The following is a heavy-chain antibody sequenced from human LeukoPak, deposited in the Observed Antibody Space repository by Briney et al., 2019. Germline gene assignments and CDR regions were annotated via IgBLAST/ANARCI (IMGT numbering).Heavy chain of an antibody. D-gene: IGHD2/OR15-2a*01. CDR1: GDSVSGNSAVA. V-gene: IGHV6-1*01. Sequence: SQTLSLTCAITGDSVSGNSAVAWNWPRQSPSRGLEWLGRTYYRSKWNNDYAVSVKSRITINPDTSKNQFSLHLNSVTPEDTAVYYCARGRNSGFDYWGQGTLVTVSS. CDR2: TYYRSKWNN. CDR3: ARGRNSGFDY. J-gene: IGHJ4*02.